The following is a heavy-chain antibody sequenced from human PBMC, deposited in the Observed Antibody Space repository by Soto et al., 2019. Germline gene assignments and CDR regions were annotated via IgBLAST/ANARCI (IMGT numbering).Heavy chain of an antibody. J-gene: IGHJ5*02. CDR2: VYSSGST. D-gene: IGHD2-21*01. V-gene: IGHV4-59*01. CDR3: ARRAVVAVTGSLDNWLDP. CDR1: GDSLTSYN. Sequence: SETLSLTCTVSGDSLTSYNWNWLRQPPGKALEWIGYVYSSGSTNYNPSLKSRVTISVDTSRNQFSLKVNSVTAADTAMYYCARRAVVAVTGSLDNWLDPWGQGILVTVSS.